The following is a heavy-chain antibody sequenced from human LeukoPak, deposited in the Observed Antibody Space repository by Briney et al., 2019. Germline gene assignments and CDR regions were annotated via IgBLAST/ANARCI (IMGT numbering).Heavy chain of an antibody. CDR2: INTNSGNP. CDR1: GYTFTNYA. Sequence: ASVKVSCKASGYTFTNYAVNWVRQAPGQGLEWMGWINTNSGNPTYAQGFTGRFVFSLDTSVSTAYLQISSLKAEDTAVYYCARSRYYYGSGSYYNPAGYWGQGTLVTVSS. CDR3: ARSRYYYGSGSYYNPAGY. V-gene: IGHV7-4-1*02. J-gene: IGHJ4*02. D-gene: IGHD3-10*01.